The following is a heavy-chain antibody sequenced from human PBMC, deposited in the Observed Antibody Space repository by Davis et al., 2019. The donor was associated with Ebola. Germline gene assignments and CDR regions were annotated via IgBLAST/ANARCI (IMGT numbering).Heavy chain of an antibody. J-gene: IGHJ5*02. Sequence: PSETLSLTCTVSGGSISSYYWSWIRQPAGKGLEWIGRIYTSGSTNYNPSLKSRVTISVDTSKNHLSLKLSSVTAADTAVYYCVLGYCSSPSCSSTWFDPWGQGTLVTVSS. CDR2: IYTSGST. V-gene: IGHV4-4*07. CDR1: GGSISSYY. D-gene: IGHD2-2*01. CDR3: VLGYCSSPSCSSTWFDP.